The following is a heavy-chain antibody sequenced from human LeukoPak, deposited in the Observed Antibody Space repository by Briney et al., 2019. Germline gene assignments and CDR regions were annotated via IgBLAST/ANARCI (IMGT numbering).Heavy chain of an antibody. CDR2: ISAYNGNT. V-gene: IGHV1-18*01. CDR1: GYTFTSYG. D-gene: IGHD3-10*01. Sequence: ASVKVSCKASGYTFTSYGISWVRQAPGQGLEWMGWISAYNGNTNYAQKLQGRVTMTTDTSTSTAYMELRSLRSDDTAVYYCAREHGSGSYYEYYFDYWGQGTLVTVSS. CDR3: AREHGSGSYYEYYFDY. J-gene: IGHJ4*02.